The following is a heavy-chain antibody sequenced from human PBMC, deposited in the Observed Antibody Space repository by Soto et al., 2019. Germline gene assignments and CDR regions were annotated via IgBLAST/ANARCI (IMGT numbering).Heavy chain of an antibody. CDR1: GFTFDDYA. Sequence: PGGSLRLSCAASGFTFDDYAMYWVRQFPGKGLEWVSGISWNSGRIGYADSVKGRFTISRDNAKNSLYLQMNSLGPEDTALYYCTKDRLWRADGYSSYYYNAMAVSGQGTTVTDPS. D-gene: IGHD5-12*01. CDR2: ISWNSGRI. V-gene: IGHV3-9*01. J-gene: IGHJ6*02. CDR3: TKDRLWRADGYSSYYYNAMAV.